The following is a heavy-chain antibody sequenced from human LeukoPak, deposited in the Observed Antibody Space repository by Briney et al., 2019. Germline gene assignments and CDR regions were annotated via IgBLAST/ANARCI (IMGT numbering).Heavy chain of an antibody. V-gene: IGHV3-23*01. CDR3: AKAPYYSDSSGYYYGGDYFDY. D-gene: IGHD3-22*01. CDR1: GFTFSSYA. J-gene: IGHJ4*02. CDR2: ISGSGGST. Sequence: GGSLRLSCAASGFTFSSYAMNWVRQARGKGLEWVSAISGSGGSTYYADSVKGRFTISRDKSKNTLYLQMNSLRAEDTAIYYCAKAPYYSDSSGYYYGGDYFDYWGQGTLVTVSS.